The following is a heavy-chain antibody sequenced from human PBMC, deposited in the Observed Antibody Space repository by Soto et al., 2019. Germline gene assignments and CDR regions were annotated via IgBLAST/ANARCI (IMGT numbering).Heavy chain of an antibody. CDR1: GGSISSGGYY. CDR3: ARGITYYDFWSGYFPIHPYYYYMDV. Sequence: QVQLQESGPGLVKPSQTLSLTCTVSGGSISSGGYYWSWIRQHPGKGLEWIGYIYYSGSTYYNPSLKSRVTLAVDTSKNQFSLKLSSVTAADTAVYYCARGITYYDFWSGYFPIHPYYYYMDVWGKGTTVTVSS. CDR2: IYYSGST. D-gene: IGHD3-3*01. V-gene: IGHV4-31*03. J-gene: IGHJ6*03.